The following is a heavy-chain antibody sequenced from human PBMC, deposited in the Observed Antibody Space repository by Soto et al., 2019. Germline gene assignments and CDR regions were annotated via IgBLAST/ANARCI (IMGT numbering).Heavy chain of an antibody. Sequence: QITLKESGPPLVKPTQPLTLTCTFSGFSLSTSGVGVGWIRQPPGKALEWLALIYWDDDERYRPSLKSRLSITKDISKNQVVLTITNMDPVDTATYYCAHRKSLSRLDSFDIWGQGTMVTVSS. J-gene: IGHJ3*02. CDR2: IYWDDDE. CDR3: AHRKSLSRLDSFDI. D-gene: IGHD6-25*01. V-gene: IGHV2-5*02. CDR1: GFSLSTSGVG.